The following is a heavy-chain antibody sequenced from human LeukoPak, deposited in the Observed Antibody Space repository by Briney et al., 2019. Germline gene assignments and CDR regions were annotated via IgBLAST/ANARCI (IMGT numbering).Heavy chain of an antibody. CDR2: IKQDGSEK. CDR1: GFTFSSYW. D-gene: IGHD6-6*01. J-gene: IGHJ6*03. CDR3: ARVVDGQLVWSYYYYYYYMDV. V-gene: IGHV3-7*01. Sequence: GGSLRLSCAASGFTFSSYWMSWVRQAPGKGLEWVANIKQDGSEKYYVDSVKGRFTISRDNAKNSLYLQMNSLRAEDTAVYYCARVVDGQLVWSYYYYYYYMDVWGKGTTVTVSS.